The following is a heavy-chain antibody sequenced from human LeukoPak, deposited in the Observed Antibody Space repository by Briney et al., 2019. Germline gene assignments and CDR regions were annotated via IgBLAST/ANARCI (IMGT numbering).Heavy chain of an antibody. CDR1: GFTFRRYG. V-gene: IGHV3-23*01. Sequence: GGTLRLSCAASGFTFRRYGMSWVRQAPGKGLEWVSSLSGSGGSTYYADSVKGRFTISRDNSKNTLYLQMNSLRAEDTAVYYCAKTQGVLMVYAIRYWGQGTLVTVSS. CDR3: AKTQGVLMVYAIRY. J-gene: IGHJ4*02. CDR2: LSGSGGST. D-gene: IGHD2-8*01.